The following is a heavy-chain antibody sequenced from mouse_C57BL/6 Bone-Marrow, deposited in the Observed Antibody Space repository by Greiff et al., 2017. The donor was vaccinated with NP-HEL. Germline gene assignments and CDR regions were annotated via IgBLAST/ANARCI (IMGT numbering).Heavy chain of an antibody. CDR1: GYTFTSYW. J-gene: IGHJ1*03. Sequence: VQLQQSGTVLARPGASVKMSCKTSGYTFTSYWMHWVKQRPGQGLEWIGAIYPGNSDTSYNQKFKGKAKLTAVTSASTAYMELSSLTNEDSAVYYCTRGAYDYDERWYFDVWGTGTTVTVSS. CDR2: IYPGNSDT. V-gene: IGHV1-5*01. CDR3: TRGAYDYDERWYFDV. D-gene: IGHD2-4*01.